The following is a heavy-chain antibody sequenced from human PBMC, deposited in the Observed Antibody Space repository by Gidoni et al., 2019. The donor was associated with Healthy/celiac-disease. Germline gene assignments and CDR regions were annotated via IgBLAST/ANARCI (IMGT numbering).Heavy chain of an antibody. Sequence: QVQLQQRGAGLLKPSETLSLTGAVYGGSFSGYYWSWIRQPPGKGLEWIGEINHSGSTNYNPSLKSRVTISVDTSKNQFSLKLSSVTAADTAVYYCARSRGSGKRTIDYWGQGTLVTVSS. CDR1: GGSFSGYY. CDR3: ARSRGSGKRTIDY. CDR2: INHSGST. D-gene: IGHD1-26*01. V-gene: IGHV4-34*01. J-gene: IGHJ4*02.